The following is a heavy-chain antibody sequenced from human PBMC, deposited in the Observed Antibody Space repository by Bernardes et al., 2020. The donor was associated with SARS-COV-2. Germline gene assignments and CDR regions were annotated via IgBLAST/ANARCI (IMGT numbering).Heavy chain of an antibody. CDR1: GFTFSSHS. CDR2: ISTGSSYT. D-gene: IGHD3-10*01. J-gene: IGHJ3*02. Sequence: GGSLRLSCAASGFTFSSHSMNWVRQAPGKGLEWVSSISTGSSYTYYADSVKGRFTISRDNAKNSLFVEMNSLRAEDTAVYYCARTKYFGAGSYFDAFDIWGQGTMVTVS. V-gene: IGHV3-21*01. CDR3: ARTKYFGAGSYFDAFDI.